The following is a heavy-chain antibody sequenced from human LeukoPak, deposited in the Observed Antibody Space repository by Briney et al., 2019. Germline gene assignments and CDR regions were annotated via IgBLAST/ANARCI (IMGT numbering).Heavy chain of an antibody. Sequence: GGSLRLSCAASGFTFTNYAMTWVRQAPGKGLEWVSVVSGIGDNTNYADSAKGRFTISRDNSKNTLFLQMNGLRTEDTAVYFCARWGNDYSQFDSWGQGTLVTVS. J-gene: IGHJ4*02. CDR2: VSGIGDNT. CDR3: ARWGNDYSQFDS. D-gene: IGHD4-11*01. V-gene: IGHV3-23*01. CDR1: GFTFTNYA.